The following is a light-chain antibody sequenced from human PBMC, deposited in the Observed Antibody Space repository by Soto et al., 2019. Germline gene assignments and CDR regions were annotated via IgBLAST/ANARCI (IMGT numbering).Light chain of an antibody. CDR3: CSYSTSSALPYV. J-gene: IGLJ1*01. V-gene: IGLV2-14*01. Sequence: QSALTQPASVSGSPGQSITISCTGTNNGVGDYNYVSWYQQYPGKAPKLIIYDVTTRPSGVSGRFAGSKSGNTASLTISGLQPEDEADYYCCSYSTSSALPYVFGTGTKLTVL. CDR2: DVT. CDR1: NNGVGDYNY.